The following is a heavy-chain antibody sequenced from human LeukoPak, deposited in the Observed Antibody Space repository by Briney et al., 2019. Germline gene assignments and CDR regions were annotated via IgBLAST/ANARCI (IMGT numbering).Heavy chain of an antibody. V-gene: IGHV1-18*01. CDR3: ARDGPLGSWYNWNDGIIDY. Sequence: ASVEVSCKASGYTFTSYGISWVRQAPGQGLEWMGWISAYNGNTNYAQKLQGRVTMTTDTSTSTAYMELRSLRSDDTAVYYCARDGPLGSWYNWNDGIIDYWGQGTLVTVSS. CDR2: ISAYNGNT. D-gene: IGHD1-1*01. CDR1: GYTFTSYG. J-gene: IGHJ4*02.